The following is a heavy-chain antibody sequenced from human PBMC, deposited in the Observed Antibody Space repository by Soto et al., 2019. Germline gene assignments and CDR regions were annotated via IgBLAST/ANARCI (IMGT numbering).Heavy chain of an antibody. CDR3: ARDRYDYSWGSYRPHAFDI. J-gene: IGHJ3*02. D-gene: IGHD3-16*02. V-gene: IGHV4-4*02. Sequence: QVQLQESGPGLVKPSGTLSLTCAVSSGSISSSNWWSWVRQPPGKGLEWIGEIYHSGSTNYNPSLKSRVTISVDKSKNQFSLKLSSVTAADTAVYYCARDRYDYSWGSYRPHAFDIWGQGTMVTVSS. CDR2: IYHSGST. CDR1: SGSISSSNW.